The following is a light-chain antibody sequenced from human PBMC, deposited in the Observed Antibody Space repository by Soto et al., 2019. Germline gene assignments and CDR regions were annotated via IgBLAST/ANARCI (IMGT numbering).Light chain of an antibody. V-gene: IGKV4-1*01. CDR3: QQYYSTPPYT. CDR2: WAS. CDR1: QSVLYSSNNKNY. Sequence: DIVMTQSPDSLAVSLGERATINCKSSQSVLYSSNNKNYFAWYQQKPGQPPKLLIYWASTRESGVPDRFSGSGSWTDFTLAISSLQAEDVAVYYGQQYYSTPPYTFGQGTKLEIK. J-gene: IGKJ2*01.